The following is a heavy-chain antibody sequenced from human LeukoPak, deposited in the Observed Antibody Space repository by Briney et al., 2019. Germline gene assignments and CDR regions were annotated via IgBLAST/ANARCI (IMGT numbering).Heavy chain of an antibody. J-gene: IGHJ4*02. Sequence: GGSLRLSCAASKFTFSDYYMSWIRQAPGKGLEWVSYISNSGSTIYYADSVKGRFTISRGNAKNSLYLQMNSLRAEDTAVYYCARDKHHYYDSSGFDYWGQGTLVTVSS. D-gene: IGHD3-22*01. CDR2: ISNSGSTI. CDR1: KFTFSDYY. V-gene: IGHV3-11*04. CDR3: ARDKHHYYDSSGFDY.